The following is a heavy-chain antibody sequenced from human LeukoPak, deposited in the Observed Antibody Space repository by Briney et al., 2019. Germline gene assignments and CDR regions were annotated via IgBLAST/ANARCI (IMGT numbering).Heavy chain of an antibody. CDR2: MYYSGRT. CDR3: ARHGSPSDVLSAFDI. J-gene: IGHJ3*02. CDR1: GGSISSSPYY. Sequence: PSETLSLTCTVSGGSISSSPYYWGCIRQPPGKGLEWIGSMYYSGRTYYNPSLKSRVTISVDTSKNQFSLKMTSVTAADTAVYYCARHGSPSDVLSAFDIWGQGTMVTVSS. V-gene: IGHV4-39*01. D-gene: IGHD3-10*01.